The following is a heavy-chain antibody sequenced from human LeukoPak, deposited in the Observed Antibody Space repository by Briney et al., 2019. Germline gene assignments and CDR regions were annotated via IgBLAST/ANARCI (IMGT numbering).Heavy chain of an antibody. Sequence: PGGSLRLSCAASGFTFSSYWMHWVRQAPGKGLVWVSRINSDGSSTTYADSVKGRFTISRVNAKNTLYLQMNSLRAEDTAVYYCARLYSSSLGLDYWGQGILVTVSS. V-gene: IGHV3-74*01. CDR3: ARLYSSSLGLDY. CDR2: INSDGSST. D-gene: IGHD6-6*01. J-gene: IGHJ4*02. CDR1: GFTFSSYW.